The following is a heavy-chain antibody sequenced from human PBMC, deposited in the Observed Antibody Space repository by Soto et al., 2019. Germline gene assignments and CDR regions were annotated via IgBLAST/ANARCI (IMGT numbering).Heavy chain of an antibody. J-gene: IGHJ6*03. CDR3: ARVGGSSSYYYYYYMDV. CDR1: GFTFSSYW. D-gene: IGHD6-6*01. V-gene: IGHV3-74*01. Sequence: EVQLVESGGGLVQPGGSLRLSCAASGFTFSSYWMHWVRQAPGKGLVWVSRINSDGSSTSYADSVKGRFTISRDNAKNTLYLQMNSLRAEDTAVYYCARVGGSSSYYYYYYMDVWGKGTTVTVSS. CDR2: INSDGSST.